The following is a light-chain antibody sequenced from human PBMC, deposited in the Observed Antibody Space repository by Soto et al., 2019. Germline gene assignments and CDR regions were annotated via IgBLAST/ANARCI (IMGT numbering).Light chain of an antibody. J-gene: IGKJ2*01. Sequence: EVVMTQSPATLSVSPGERATLSCRASQSVSSNLAWYQQNPGQAPRLLIFGASTRATGIPARFSGSGSVIEFTLTISSLQSEDFAVYYCQQYNNWPLYTFGQGTKLEIK. CDR1: QSVSSN. CDR3: QQYNNWPLYT. V-gene: IGKV3D-15*01. CDR2: GAS.